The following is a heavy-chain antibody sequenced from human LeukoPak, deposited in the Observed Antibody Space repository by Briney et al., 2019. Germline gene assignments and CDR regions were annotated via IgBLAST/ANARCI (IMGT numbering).Heavy chain of an antibody. CDR1: GFTFSNYW. Sequence: GGSLRFTCAASGFTFSNYWMIWVRQAPGKGLEWVGNIKQDGSEKRYADSVRGRFTISRDNAQTSLYLQMNSQRAEDTAVYYCARASDPWLQLTWGQGTLVTVSS. CDR3: ARASDPWLQLT. CDR2: IKQDGSEK. D-gene: IGHD5-24*01. J-gene: IGHJ5*02. V-gene: IGHV3-7*05.